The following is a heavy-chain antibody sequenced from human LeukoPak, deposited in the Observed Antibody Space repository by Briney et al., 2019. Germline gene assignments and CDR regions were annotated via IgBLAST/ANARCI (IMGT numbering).Heavy chain of an antibody. Sequence: GGSLRLSCAVSGITLSNYGMSWVRQAPGKGLEWVAGISDGGGSRNYADSVKGRFTISRDNPKNTLYLQMTSLRAEDTDVYFCAKRGVVIRAVIIVGFHKEAYYFDYWGQGALVTVSS. CDR2: ISDGGGSR. J-gene: IGHJ4*02. D-gene: IGHD3-10*01. CDR3: AKRGVVIRAVIIVGFHKEAYYFDY. V-gene: IGHV3-23*01. CDR1: GITLSNYG.